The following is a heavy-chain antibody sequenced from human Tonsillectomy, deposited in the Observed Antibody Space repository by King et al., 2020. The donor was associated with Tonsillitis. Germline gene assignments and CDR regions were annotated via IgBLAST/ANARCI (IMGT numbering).Heavy chain of an antibody. V-gene: IGHV3-11*06. Sequence: VQLVESGGALVKPGGSLRLSCAASGFTFSDYYMTWIRQAPGKGLEWISCISTSSTYTYYADSVKGRFTISRDNANNSLFLQMNSLRAEDTAVYYCAIALPVYYSGMDVWGQGTTVTVSS. CDR1: GFTFSDYY. CDR2: ISTSSTYT. J-gene: IGHJ6*02. CDR3: AIALPVYYSGMDV.